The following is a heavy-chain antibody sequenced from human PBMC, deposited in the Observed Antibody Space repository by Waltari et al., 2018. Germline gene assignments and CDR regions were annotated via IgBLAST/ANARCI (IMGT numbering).Heavy chain of an antibody. D-gene: IGHD2-2*02. CDR1: GGTFSTYS. Sequence: HVQLVQSVSQVTKPGSSVKVSCTTSGGTFSTYSISWVRPAHGQGLEWMGGIIPILNRADHAQKFQGRVSITADESARAAYMELSSLRPEDTAVYYCAVHVASEPIPLEDYYFCSYMDVWGKGTTVTVSS. V-gene: IGHV1-69*01. J-gene: IGHJ6*03. CDR3: AVHVASEPIPLEDYYFCSYMDV. CDR2: IIPILNRA.